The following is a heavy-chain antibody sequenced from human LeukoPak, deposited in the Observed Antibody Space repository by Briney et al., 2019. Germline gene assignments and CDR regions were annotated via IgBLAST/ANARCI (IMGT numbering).Heavy chain of an antibody. D-gene: IGHD2-2*01. CDR2: IYYSGST. J-gene: IGHJ5*02. CDR1: GGAISSYY. V-gene: IGHV4-59*12. CDR3: ARGTRTFDP. Sequence: SETLSLTCTVSGGAISSYYWSWIRQPPGKGLEWIGYIYYSGSTNYNPSLKSRVTISVDTSKNQFSLKVSSVTAADTAVYYCARGTRTFDPWGQGTLVTVSS.